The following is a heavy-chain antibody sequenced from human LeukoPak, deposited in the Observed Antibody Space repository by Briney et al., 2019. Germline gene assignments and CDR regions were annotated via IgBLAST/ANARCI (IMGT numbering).Heavy chain of an antibody. Sequence: GGSLRLSCAASGFTLSSYAMSWVRQAPGKGLEWVSVISGDGDTTYFADSVKGRFTISRDNSKDTLYLQMNNLRAEDTAVYFCAKDLFGNTGYYHDYWGQGTLVTVSS. J-gene: IGHJ4*02. V-gene: IGHV3-23*01. CDR2: ISGDGDTT. CDR3: AKDLFGNTGYYHDY. CDR1: GFTLSSYA. D-gene: IGHD3-9*01.